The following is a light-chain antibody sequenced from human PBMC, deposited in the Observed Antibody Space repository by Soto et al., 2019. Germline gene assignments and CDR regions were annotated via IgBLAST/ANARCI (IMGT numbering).Light chain of an antibody. CDR3: QESYSTPLFT. V-gene: IGKV1-39*01. CDR1: QSISSY. J-gene: IGKJ3*01. CDR2: AAS. Sequence: DIHISQSPSSLSSSVGDRVTITCLASQSISSYLNWYQQKPGKAPKLLIYAASTLESGAPSRFSGSGSGTEFTLTISSLQAEDFATYFCQESYSTPLFTFGPGTKVDIK.